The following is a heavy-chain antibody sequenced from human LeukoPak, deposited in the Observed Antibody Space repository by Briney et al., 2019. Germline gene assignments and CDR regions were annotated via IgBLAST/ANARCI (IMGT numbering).Heavy chain of an antibody. CDR3: ARGNPYYDFWSGYADY. CDR1: GGTFSSYA. D-gene: IGHD3-3*01. CDR2: ISAYNGNT. V-gene: IGHV1-18*01. Sequence: ASVKVSCKASGGTFSSYAISWVRQAPGQGLEWMGWISAYNGNTNYAQKLQGRVTMTTDTSTSTAYMELRSLRSDDTAVYYCARGNPYYDFWSGYADYWGQGTLVTVSS. J-gene: IGHJ4*02.